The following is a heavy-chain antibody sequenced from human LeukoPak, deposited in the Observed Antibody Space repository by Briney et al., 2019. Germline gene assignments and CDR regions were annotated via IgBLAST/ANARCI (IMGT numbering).Heavy chain of an antibody. J-gene: IGHJ4*02. V-gene: IGHV3-66*01. CDR1: GFTVSSNY. Sequence: PGGPLRLSCAASGFTVSSNYMSWVRQAPGKGLEWVSVIYSGGSTYYADSVKGRFTISRDNSKNTLYLQMNSLRAEDTAVYYCACTAAGTRNFDYWGQGTLVTVSS. D-gene: IGHD6-13*01. CDR2: IYSGGST. CDR3: ACTAAGTRNFDY.